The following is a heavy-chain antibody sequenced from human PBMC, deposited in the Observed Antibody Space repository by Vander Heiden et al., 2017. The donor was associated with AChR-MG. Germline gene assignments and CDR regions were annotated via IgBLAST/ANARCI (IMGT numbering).Heavy chain of an antibody. D-gene: IGHD6-19*01. V-gene: IGHV4-39*01. CDR2: SYYSGST. Sequence: QLQLQESGPGLVKPSETLSLTCTVSAGSISRSSYYWGWIRQPPGKGLEWIGSSYYSGSTYYNPSLKSRVTISVDTSKNQFSLKLSSVTAADTAVYYCARHAFIAVADTTYASDYWGQGTLVTVSS. CDR1: AGSISRSSYY. J-gene: IGHJ4*02. CDR3: ARHAFIAVADTTYASDY.